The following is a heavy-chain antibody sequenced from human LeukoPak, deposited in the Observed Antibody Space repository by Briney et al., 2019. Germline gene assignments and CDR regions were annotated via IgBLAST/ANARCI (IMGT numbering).Heavy chain of an antibody. D-gene: IGHD4-17*01. CDR1: GFTFSSYG. CDR3: ARAVHGDYLDY. CDR2: IWYDGSNK. J-gene: IGHJ4*02. V-gene: IGHV3-33*01. Sequence: PGRSLRLSCAASGFTFSSYGMHWVRQAPGKGLEWVAVIWYDGSNKYYADSVKGRFTISRDNSKNTLYLQMNSLRAEDTAVYYCARAVHGDYLDYWGQGTLVTVSS.